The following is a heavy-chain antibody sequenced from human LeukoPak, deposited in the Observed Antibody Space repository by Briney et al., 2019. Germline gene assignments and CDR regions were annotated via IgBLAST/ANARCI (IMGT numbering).Heavy chain of an antibody. CDR1: GYTFTDYY. CDR2: INPNSGGT. CDR3: ARLTRQGRAFDI. J-gene: IGHJ3*02. Sequence: ASVKVSCKASGYTFTDYYMNWVRQAPGQGLEWMGWINPNSGGTNYAQKFQGRVTMTRDTSISTAYVELSRLRSDDTAVYYCARLTRQGRAFDIWGQGTMVTVSS. D-gene: IGHD3-10*01. V-gene: IGHV1-2*02.